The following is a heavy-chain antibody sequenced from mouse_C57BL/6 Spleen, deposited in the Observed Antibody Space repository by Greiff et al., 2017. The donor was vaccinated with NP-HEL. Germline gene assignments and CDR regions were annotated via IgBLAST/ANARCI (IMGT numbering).Heavy chain of an antibody. Sequence: VQLQQSGAGLVRPGTSVKMSCKASGYTFSNYWIGWARQRPGKGLEWIGDIYPGGGTTNYNDKFKGKATLTADKSSSTAYMQFSSLTSEYSAIYYCYRYTMGVYSFDYWGQGTLVTVSA. CDR1: GYTFSNYW. CDR2: IYPGGGTT. J-gene: IGHJ3*01. D-gene: IGHD1-3*01. V-gene: IGHV1-63*01. CDR3: YRYTMGVYSFDY.